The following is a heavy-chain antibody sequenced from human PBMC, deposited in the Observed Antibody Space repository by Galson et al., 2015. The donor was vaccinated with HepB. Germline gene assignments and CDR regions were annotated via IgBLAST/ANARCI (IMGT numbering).Heavy chain of an antibody. D-gene: IGHD3-9*01. Sequence: SLRLSCAASGFTFSSYAMSWVRQAPGKGLEWVSAISGSGGSTYYADSVKGRFTISRDNSKNTLYLQMNSLRAEDTAVYYCAKDFPWGYDILTGYSSPAFDYWGQGTLVTVSS. CDR2: ISGSGGST. CDR3: AKDFPWGYDILTGYSSPAFDY. CDR1: GFTFSSYA. V-gene: IGHV3-23*01. J-gene: IGHJ4*02.